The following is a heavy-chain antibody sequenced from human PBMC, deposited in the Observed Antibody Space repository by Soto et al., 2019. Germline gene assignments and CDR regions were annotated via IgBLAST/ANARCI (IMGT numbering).Heavy chain of an antibody. D-gene: IGHD3-3*01. Sequence: PGGSLRLSCANSGFILSDCAMNWVRQAPGKGLEWVSYISSSSSVIYYADSVKGRFTISRDNTKNSLYLQMNSLRAEDTAVYYCARERFSSIYDFWSGSKPIYYFDYWGQGTLVTVSS. CDR3: ARERFSSIYDFWSGSKPIYYFDY. CDR2: ISSSSSVI. J-gene: IGHJ4*02. V-gene: IGHV3-48*04. CDR1: GFILSDCA.